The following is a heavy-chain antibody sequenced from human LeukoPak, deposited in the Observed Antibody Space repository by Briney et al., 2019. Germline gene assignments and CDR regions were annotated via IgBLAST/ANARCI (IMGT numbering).Heavy chain of an antibody. CDR1: GFTFRNYW. CDR2: ISYDGSNK. Sequence: GGSLRLSCAAWGFTFRNYWMGWVRQAPGKGLEWVAVISYDGSNKYYADSVKGRFTISRDNSKNTLYLQMNSLRAEDTAVYYCARDLGPVDTAMVPDYWGQGTLVTVSS. D-gene: IGHD5-18*01. V-gene: IGHV3-30*03. CDR3: ARDLGPVDTAMVPDY. J-gene: IGHJ4*02.